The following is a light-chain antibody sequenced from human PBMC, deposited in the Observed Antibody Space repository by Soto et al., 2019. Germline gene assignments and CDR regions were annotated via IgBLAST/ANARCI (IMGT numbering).Light chain of an antibody. Sequence: QATLTQPASVSGSPGQSITISCTGTSSDVGGYNYVSWYQHHPGKAPKLMIYEVSNRPSGGSNRFSGSKSGNTASLTISGLQAEDEADYYCSSYTSSSIPVFGTGTKVTV. V-gene: IGLV2-14*01. J-gene: IGLJ1*01. CDR1: SSDVGGYNY. CDR2: EVS. CDR3: SSYTSSSIPV.